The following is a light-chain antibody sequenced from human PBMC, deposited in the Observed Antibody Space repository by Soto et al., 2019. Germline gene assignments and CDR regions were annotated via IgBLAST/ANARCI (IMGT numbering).Light chain of an antibody. J-gene: IGLJ1*01. CDR3: SSFTTSTSLYV. V-gene: IGLV2-14*01. CDR2: EVK. Sequence: QSVLTQPASVSGSPGQSITVSCTGTSNDVGASDYVSWYQHHPGKAPKAIIYEVKNRPSGVSSRSSGSKSANTASLTISGLQAEDEADYYGSSFTTSTSLYVCGSGTKVTVL. CDR1: SNDVGASDY.